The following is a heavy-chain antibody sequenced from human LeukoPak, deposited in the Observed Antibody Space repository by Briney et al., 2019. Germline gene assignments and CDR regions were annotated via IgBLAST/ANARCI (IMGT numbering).Heavy chain of an antibody. CDR1: GFSIRCCSYN. CDR3: SRHPTVWRPTGPARPPQTGSTSSNSYYYYIDV. D-gene: IGHD6-6*01. J-gene: IGHJ6*03. V-gene: IGHV4-39*01. Sequence: SETLSLTCTVSGFSIRCCSYNWGWIRQPPGKGLEWIGTIYYSGGTYYNPSLRSRVTISVDTSKNQFSLKLSSVTASDTAVYYCSRHPTVWRPTGPARPPQTGSTSSNSYYYYIDVWGKGTTVTVSS. CDR2: IYYSGGT.